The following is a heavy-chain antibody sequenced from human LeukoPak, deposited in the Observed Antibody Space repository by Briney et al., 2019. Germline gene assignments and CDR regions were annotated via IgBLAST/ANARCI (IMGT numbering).Heavy chain of an antibody. CDR3: AKVAYCSDGSCRVGLDV. D-gene: IGHD2-15*01. V-gene: IGHV3-23*01. J-gene: IGHJ6*02. CDR2: IGASGAST. CDR1: GFTFSSYA. Sequence: PGGTLRLSCAASGFTFSSYAMNWVRQAPGKGLEWVSTIGASGASTYYADSVKGRFTISRDNSKNTLCLQMNSLRAEDTAVYYCAKVAYCSDGSCRVGLDVWGQGTTVTVSS.